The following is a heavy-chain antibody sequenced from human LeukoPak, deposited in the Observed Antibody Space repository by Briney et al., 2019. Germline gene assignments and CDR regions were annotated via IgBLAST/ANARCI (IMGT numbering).Heavy chain of an antibody. D-gene: IGHD3-22*01. CDR3: AKDRWGAYYESSVDI. Sequence: GRSLRLSCAASGFSFSNYGIHWVRQAPGKGLEWVAVISYDGNNKYYADSVKGRFTISRDNSKNTLYLQMNSLRAEDTAVYYCAKDRWGAYYESSVDIWGQGTMVTVSS. CDR1: GFSFSNYG. V-gene: IGHV3-30*18. CDR2: ISYDGNNK. J-gene: IGHJ3*02.